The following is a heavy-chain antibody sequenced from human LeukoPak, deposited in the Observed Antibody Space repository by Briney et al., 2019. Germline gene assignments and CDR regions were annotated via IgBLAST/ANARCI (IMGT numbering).Heavy chain of an antibody. CDR2: ISSSSTYT. Sequence: PGGSLRLSCAASGFTFSGYYTSWIRQAPGKGLEWVSYISSSSTYTNYADSVKGRFTISRDNAKNSLYLQMNSLRAEDTAVYYCARSLRRDCDSTSCWAALDIWGQGTMVTVSS. CDR3: ARSLRRDCDSTSCWAALDI. J-gene: IGHJ3*02. V-gene: IGHV3-11*03. CDR1: GFTFSGYY. D-gene: IGHD2-2*01.